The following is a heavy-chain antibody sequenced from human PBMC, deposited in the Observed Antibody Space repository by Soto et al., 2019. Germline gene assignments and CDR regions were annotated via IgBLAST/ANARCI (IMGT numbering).Heavy chain of an antibody. D-gene: IGHD3-9*01. CDR1: GFTFSSYS. CDR3: ARDRPKKLPYYDILTAPDY. Sequence: PVGSLRLSCAASGFTFSSYSMNWVRQARGKGLEWVSSISSSSSYIYYADSVKGRFTISRDNAKNSLYLQMNSLRAEDTAVYYCARDRPKKLPYYDILTAPDYWGQGTLVTVSS. V-gene: IGHV3-21*01. CDR2: ISSSSSYI. J-gene: IGHJ4*02.